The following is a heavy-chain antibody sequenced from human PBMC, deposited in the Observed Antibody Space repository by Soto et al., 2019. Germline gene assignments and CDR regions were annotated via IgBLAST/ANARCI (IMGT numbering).Heavy chain of an antibody. CDR3: ATRAPITISGVVYYYYYGMDV. CDR1: GGIFGSYV. D-gene: IGHD3-3*01. V-gene: IGHV1-69*13. J-gene: IGHJ6*02. Sequence: SVKVSCKASGGIFGSYVFNWVRQAPGQGLEWMGGIIPMFGRPNYAQKFQGRVTMTEDESTDTAYMELSSLRSEDTAVYYCATRAPITISGVVYYYYYGMDVWGQGTTVTVSS. CDR2: IIPMFGRP.